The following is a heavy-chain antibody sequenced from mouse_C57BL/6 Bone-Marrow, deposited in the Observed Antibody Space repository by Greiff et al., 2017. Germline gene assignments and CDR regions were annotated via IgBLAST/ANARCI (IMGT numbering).Heavy chain of an antibody. Sequence: QVQLQQPGAELVMPGASVKLSCKASGYTFTSYWMHWVKQRPGQGLEWIGEIDPSDSYTNYNQKFKGKSTLTVDKSSSTAYMQLSSLTSEDSAVDYCARDYYYDGVAYWGQGTLVTVSA. V-gene: IGHV1-69*01. CDR1: GYTFTSYW. J-gene: IGHJ3*01. CDR3: ARDYYYDGVAY. D-gene: IGHD2-4*01. CDR2: IDPSDSYT.